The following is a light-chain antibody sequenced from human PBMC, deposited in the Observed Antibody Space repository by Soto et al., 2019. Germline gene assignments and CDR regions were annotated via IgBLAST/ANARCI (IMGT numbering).Light chain of an antibody. CDR1: QSISSW. V-gene: IGKV1-5*03. Sequence: DIQMTQSPSTLSASVGDRVTITCRASQSISSWLAWYQQKPGKAPKLLIYKASSLESGGPSRFSGSGSGTEFTLTISRLQPDDFARYYCQQYNSYSRNTFGQGTKLEIK. CDR2: KAS. CDR3: QQYNSYSRNT. J-gene: IGKJ2*01.